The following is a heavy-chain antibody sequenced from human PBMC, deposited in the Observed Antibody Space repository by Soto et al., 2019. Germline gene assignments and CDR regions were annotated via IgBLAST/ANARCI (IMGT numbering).Heavy chain of an antibody. D-gene: IGHD2-15*01. Sequence: QEQLLQSGAEVRKPGSSVKVSCKASGGTFDNYAVSWVRQAPGQGLEWMGGIIPMFETVNYAQRFQGRLTIAADESTRTAYMELTSLTSADTAIYFCARGLRTGNYGMDVWAQGTTVTVSS. CDR3: ARGLRTGNYGMDV. CDR1: GGTFDNYA. V-gene: IGHV1-69*01. J-gene: IGHJ6*02. CDR2: IIPMFETV.